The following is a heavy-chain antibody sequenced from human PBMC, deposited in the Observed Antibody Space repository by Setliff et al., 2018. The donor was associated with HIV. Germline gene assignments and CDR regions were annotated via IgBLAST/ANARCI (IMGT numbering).Heavy chain of an antibody. J-gene: IGHJ3*01. CDR2: VSFEGGNK. Sequence: GGSLRLSCAASGFTFSTYDIQWVRQAPGKGLEWVAFVSFEGGNKYYADSVKGRFTISRDISKNTVYLQMNSLRPEDTAVYFCVRGDVAFLGVLSPLAVWGQGTMVT. V-gene: IGHV3-30-3*01. CDR1: GFTFSTYD. CDR3: VRGDVAFLGVLSPLAV. D-gene: IGHD1-26*01.